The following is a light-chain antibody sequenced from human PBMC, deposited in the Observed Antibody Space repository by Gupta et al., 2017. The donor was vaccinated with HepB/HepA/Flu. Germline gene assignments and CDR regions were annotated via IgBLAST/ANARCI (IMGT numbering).Light chain of an antibody. Sequence: QSVLTQPPSVSGAPGQRVTISCTGSSSNIGAGFDVHWYQQLPGTAPKLLMYANTNRPSGVPDRFSGSKSGTSASLAINGLQAEDEADYYCQSYDSSLSGSVFGGGTKVTVL. CDR3: QSYDSSLSGSV. CDR2: ANT. J-gene: IGLJ2*01. CDR1: SSNIGAGFD. V-gene: IGLV1-40*01.